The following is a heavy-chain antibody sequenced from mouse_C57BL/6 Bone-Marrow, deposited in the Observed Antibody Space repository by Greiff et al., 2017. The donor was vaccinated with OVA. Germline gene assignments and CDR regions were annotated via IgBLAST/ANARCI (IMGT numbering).Heavy chain of an antibody. CDR1: GYTFTSYW. CDR2: IYPGNSDT. J-gene: IGHJ3*01. CDR3: TKVHGYPAWFAY. D-gene: IGHD2-2*01. Sequence: EVQLQQSGTVLARPGASVKMSCKTSGYTFTSYWMHWVKQRPGQGLEWIGAIYPGNSDTSYNQKFKGKAKLTAVTSASTAYMELSSLTNEDSAVYYCTKVHGYPAWFAYWGQGTLVTVSA. V-gene: IGHV1-5*01.